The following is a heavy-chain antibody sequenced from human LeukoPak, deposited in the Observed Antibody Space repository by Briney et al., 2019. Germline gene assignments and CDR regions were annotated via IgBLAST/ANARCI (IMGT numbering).Heavy chain of an antibody. CDR2: ISWNSGSI. J-gene: IGHJ3*02. CDR1: GFTFDDYA. D-gene: IGHD6-13*01. V-gene: IGHV3-9*03. Sequence: PGRSLRLSCVVSGFTFDDYAKHWVRQAPGKGLEWASGISWNSGSIGYADSVKGRFTISRDSAKNSLYLQMNSLRAEDMALYYCARSTAAGNDAFDIWGQGTMVTVSS. CDR3: ARSTAAGNDAFDI.